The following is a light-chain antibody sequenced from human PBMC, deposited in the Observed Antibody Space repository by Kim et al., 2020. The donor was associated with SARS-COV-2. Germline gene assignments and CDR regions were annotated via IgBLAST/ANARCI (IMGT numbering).Light chain of an antibody. CDR1: QGVSSSY. Sequence: SPGERATRSCRASQGVSSSYLAWDQQKPGQAPRLRNYGASSRTTGIPDRFSGSGSGTDFTLTISRLEPEDFAVYYCQQYGSSLFTFGPGTKVDIK. CDR3: QQYGSSLFT. J-gene: IGKJ3*01. V-gene: IGKV3-20*01. CDR2: GAS.